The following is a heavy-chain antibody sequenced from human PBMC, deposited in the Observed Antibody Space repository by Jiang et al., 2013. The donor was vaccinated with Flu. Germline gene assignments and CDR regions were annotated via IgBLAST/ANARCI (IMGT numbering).Heavy chain of an antibody. J-gene: IGHJ4*02. CDR3: AKDPYMRAPYYYDSSGSPDY. D-gene: IGHD3-22*01. Sequence: RSLRLSCAASGFTFSSYGMHWVRQAPGKGLEWVAVISYDGSNKYYADSVKGRFTISRDNSKNTLYLQMNSLRAEDTAVYYCAKDPYMRAPYYYDSSGSPDYWGQGTLVTVSS. CDR1: GFTFSSYG. V-gene: IGHV3-30*18. CDR2: ISYDGSNK.